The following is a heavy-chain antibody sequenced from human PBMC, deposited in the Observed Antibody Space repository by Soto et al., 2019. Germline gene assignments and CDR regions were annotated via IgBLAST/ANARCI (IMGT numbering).Heavy chain of an antibody. CDR2: INHSGST. D-gene: IGHD6-13*01. Sequence: SETLSLTCAVYGGSFIGYYWIWIRQPPGKGLEWIGEINHSGSTNYNPSLKSRVTISVDTSKNQFSLKLSSVTAADTAVYYCARGRSSGYSSSWYSAGWFDPWGQGTLVTVS. CDR3: ARGRSSGYSSSWYSAGWFDP. V-gene: IGHV4-34*01. J-gene: IGHJ5*02. CDR1: GGSFIGYY.